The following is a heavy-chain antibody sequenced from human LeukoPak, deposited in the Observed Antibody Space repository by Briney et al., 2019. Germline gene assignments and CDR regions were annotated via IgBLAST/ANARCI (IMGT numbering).Heavy chain of an antibody. V-gene: IGHV1-2*02. Sequence: ASVKVSCTASGYTFTPYYIHWVRQAAGHRREWMGWFNPNSGGTNYAQELQGRVTMTRDTSISTAYMELSRLTSDDTAVYYCAREYYFDNSGYYGVGDYWGQGTLVTVSS. J-gene: IGHJ4*02. CDR2: FNPNSGGT. D-gene: IGHD3-22*01. CDR1: GYTFTPYY. CDR3: AREYYFDNSGYYGVGDY.